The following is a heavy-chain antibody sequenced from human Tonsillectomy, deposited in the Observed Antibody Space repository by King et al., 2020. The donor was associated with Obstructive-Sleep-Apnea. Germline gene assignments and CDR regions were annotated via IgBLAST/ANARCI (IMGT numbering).Heavy chain of an antibody. V-gene: IGHV3-48*04. D-gene: IGHD6-13*01. J-gene: IGHJ5*02. CDR3: VRDWFRSSWTWLDP. CDR1: GFTFSSSD. Sequence: VQLVESGGGLVQPGGSLRLSCAASGFTFSSSDMHWARQAPGKGLEWVSYISTGSDTTHYADSVQGRFTISRDNAQNSLFLQMNSLRAEDTAVYYCVRDWFRSSWTWLDPWGQGTLVTVSS. CDR2: ISTGSDTT.